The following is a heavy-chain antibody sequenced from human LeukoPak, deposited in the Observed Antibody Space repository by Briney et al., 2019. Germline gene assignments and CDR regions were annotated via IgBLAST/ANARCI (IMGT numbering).Heavy chain of an antibody. J-gene: IGHJ4*02. V-gene: IGHV4-61*02. Sequence: SETLSLTCTVSGGSISSGSYYWSWIRQPAGKGLEWIGRIYTSGSTNYNPSLKSRVTISVDTSKNQFSLKLSSVTAADTAVYYCARVVRRRHYDILTGYPYYFDYWGQGTLVTVSS. CDR2: IYTSGST. CDR3: ARVVRRRHYDILTGYPYYFDY. D-gene: IGHD3-9*01. CDR1: GGSISSGSYY.